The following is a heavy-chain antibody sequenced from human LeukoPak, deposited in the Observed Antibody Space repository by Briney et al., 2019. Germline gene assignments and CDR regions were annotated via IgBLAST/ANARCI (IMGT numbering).Heavy chain of an antibody. J-gene: IGHJ4*02. Sequence: SVKVSCKASGGTFSGYAISWVRQAPGQGLEWMGGIIPIFGTANYAQKFQGRVTITADESTSTAYMELSSLRYEDTAVYYCARDGSYGDYVFEEFYFDYWGQGTLVTVSS. D-gene: IGHD4-17*01. CDR1: GGTFSGYA. CDR3: ARDGSYGDYVFEEFYFDY. V-gene: IGHV1-69*13. CDR2: IIPIFGTA.